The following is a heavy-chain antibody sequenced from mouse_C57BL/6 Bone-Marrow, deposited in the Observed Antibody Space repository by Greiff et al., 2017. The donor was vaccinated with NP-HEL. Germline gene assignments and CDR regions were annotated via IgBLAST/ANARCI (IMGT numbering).Heavy chain of an antibody. CDR3: TRGQSGTAWFAD. V-gene: IGHV5-9-1*02. CDR2: ISSGGDYI. Sequence: EVQGVESGEGLVKPGGSLKLSCAASGFTFSSYAMSWVRQTPEKRLEWVAYISSGGDYIYYADTVKGRFTISRDKARNTLYLQMSSLKSEDTAMYYGTRGQSGTAWFADWGQGTLVTVSA. CDR1: GFTFSSYA. J-gene: IGHJ3*01. D-gene: IGHD3-2*02.